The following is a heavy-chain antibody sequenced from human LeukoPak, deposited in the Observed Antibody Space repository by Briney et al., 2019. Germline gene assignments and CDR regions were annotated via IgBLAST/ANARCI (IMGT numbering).Heavy chain of an antibody. V-gene: IGHV3-23*01. J-gene: IGHJ4*02. CDR3: AREGYSSGWYYFDY. CDR2: ISDTGGNT. D-gene: IGHD6-19*01. CDR1: GFTFGSYA. Sequence: GGSLRLSCAASGFTFGSYAMSWVRQAPGKGLEWVSTISDTGGNTNYADSVKGRFTISRDNAKNTLYLQMNSLRAEDTAVYYCAREGYSSGWYYFDYWGQGTLVTVSS.